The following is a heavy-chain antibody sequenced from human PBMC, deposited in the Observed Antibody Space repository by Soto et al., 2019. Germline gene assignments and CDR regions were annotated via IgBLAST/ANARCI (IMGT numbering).Heavy chain of an antibody. V-gene: IGHV1-69*06. CDR1: GGTFSSYA. J-gene: IGHJ4*02. Sequence: SVKVSCKASGGTFSSYAISWVRQAPGQGLEWMGGIIPIFGTANYAQKFQGRVTITADKSTSTAYLELSSLRSEDTAVYYCARGKDTYYYDSSGYLFDYWGQGTLVTVSS. CDR2: IIPIFGTA. CDR3: ARGKDTYYYDSSGYLFDY. D-gene: IGHD3-22*01.